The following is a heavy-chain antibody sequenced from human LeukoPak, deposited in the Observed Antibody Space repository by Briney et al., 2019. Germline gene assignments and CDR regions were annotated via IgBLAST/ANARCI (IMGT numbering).Heavy chain of an antibody. CDR2: IYYSGST. D-gene: IGHD2-15*01. V-gene: IGHV4-61*01. J-gene: IGHJ4*02. Sequence: PSDTLSLTCTVSGGSVSSGSYYWSWLRQPPGTGLEWIGYIYYSGSTNYNPSLKSRVTISVDTSKNQFSLKLSSVTAADTAVYYCARDHCSGGSCRLDYWGQGTLVTVSS. CDR1: GGSVSSGSYY. CDR3: ARDHCSGGSCRLDY.